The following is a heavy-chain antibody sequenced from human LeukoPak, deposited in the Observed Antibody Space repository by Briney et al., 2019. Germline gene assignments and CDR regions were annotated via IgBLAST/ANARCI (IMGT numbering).Heavy chain of an antibody. CDR1: GGSISSGGYY. J-gene: IGHJ4*02. CDR3: ARADYFDY. V-gene: IGHV4-31*03. CDR2: IQYSGST. Sequence: PSQTLSLTCTVSGGSISSGGYYWSWIRHHPGKGLEWIGHIQYSGSTYYNPSLKSRVIISVDTPKNQFSLKLSSVTAADTAVYYCARADYFDYWGQGTQVTVSP.